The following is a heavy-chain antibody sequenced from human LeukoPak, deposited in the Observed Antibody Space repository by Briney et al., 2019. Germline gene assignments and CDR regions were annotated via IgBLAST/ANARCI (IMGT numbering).Heavy chain of an antibody. V-gene: IGHV1-2*02. CDR1: GYTFTSYY. J-gene: IGHJ4*02. D-gene: IGHD3-9*01. Sequence: ASVKVSCKASGYTFTSYYMHWVRQAPGQGLEWMGWINPNSGGTNYAQKFQGRVTMTRDTSISTAYMELSRLRSDDTAVYYCARSNYILTGYYPGVFDYWGQGTLVTVSS. CDR3: ARSNYILTGYYPGVFDY. CDR2: INPNSGGT.